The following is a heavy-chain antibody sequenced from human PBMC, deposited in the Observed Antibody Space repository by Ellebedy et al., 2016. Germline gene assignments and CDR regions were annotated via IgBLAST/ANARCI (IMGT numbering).Heavy chain of an antibody. CDR3: ARGSGYDFWSGYFPDYYYYYYMDV. J-gene: IGHJ6*03. D-gene: IGHD3-3*01. V-gene: IGHV1-8*01. CDR1: GYTFTSYD. Sequence: ASVKVSCXASGYTFTSYDINWVRQATGQGLEWMGWMNPNSGNTGYAQKFQGRVTMTRNTSISTAYMELSSLRSEDTAVYYCARGSGYDFWSGYFPDYYYYYYMDVWGKGTTATVSS. CDR2: MNPNSGNT.